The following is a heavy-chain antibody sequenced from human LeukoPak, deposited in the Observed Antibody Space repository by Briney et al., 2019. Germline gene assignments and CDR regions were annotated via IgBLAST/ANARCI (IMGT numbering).Heavy chain of an antibody. CDR2: ISAYNGNT. D-gene: IGHD3-10*01. V-gene: IGHV1-18*01. CDR3: AREPPPTYYYGSGSYKPLDY. J-gene: IGHJ4*02. Sequence: ASVKVSCKASGYTFTSYGISWVRQAPGQGLEWMGWISAYNGNTNYAQKLQGSVTMTTDTSTSTAYMELRSLRSDDTAVYYCAREPPPTYYYGSGSYKPLDYWGQGTLVTVSS. CDR1: GYTFTSYG.